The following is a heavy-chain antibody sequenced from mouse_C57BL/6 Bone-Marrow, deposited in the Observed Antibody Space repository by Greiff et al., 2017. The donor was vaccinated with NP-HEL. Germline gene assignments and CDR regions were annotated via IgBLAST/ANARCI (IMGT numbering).Heavy chain of an antibody. J-gene: IGHJ3*01. CDR1: GYTFTSYW. D-gene: IGHD2-4*01. CDR2: IHPNSGST. V-gene: IGHV1-64*01. Sequence: VQLQQPGAELVKPGASVKLSCKASGYTFTSYWMHWVQQRPGQGLEWIGMIHPNSGSTNYNEKFKSKATLTVDKSSSTAYMQLSSLTSADSAVYYCARRGFYYDIAWFAYWGQGTLVTVSA. CDR3: ARRGFYYDIAWFAY.